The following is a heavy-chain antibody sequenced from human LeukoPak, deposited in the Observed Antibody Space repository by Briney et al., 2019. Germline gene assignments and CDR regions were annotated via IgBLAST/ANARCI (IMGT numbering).Heavy chain of an antibody. CDR3: ARPGTEDGGMDV. V-gene: IGHV4-39*01. D-gene: IGHD2-15*01. Sequence: SETLSLTCTVSGGSISSSSYYWGWIRQPPGKGLEWIGSIYYSGSTYYNPPLKSRVTISVDTSKNQFSLKLSSVTAADTAVYYCARPGTEDGGMDVWGQGTTVTVSS. J-gene: IGHJ6*02. CDR2: IYYSGST. CDR1: GGSISSSSYY.